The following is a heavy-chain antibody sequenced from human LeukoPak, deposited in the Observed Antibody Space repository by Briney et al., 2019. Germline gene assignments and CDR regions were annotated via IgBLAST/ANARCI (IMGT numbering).Heavy chain of an antibody. D-gene: IGHD5-18*01. J-gene: IGHJ4*02. Sequence: ASETLSLTRTVSGGPVSSSSYYWGWIRQPPGKGLEWIGSIYHSGSTVYSPSLKSRVTISVDTSKNQFSLRLSSVTAADTAVYYCARNISLGRDTTMVTVFDYWGQGTLVTVSS. CDR3: ARNISLGRDTTMVTVFDY. V-gene: IGHV4-39*07. CDR2: IYHSGST. CDR1: GGPVSSSSYY.